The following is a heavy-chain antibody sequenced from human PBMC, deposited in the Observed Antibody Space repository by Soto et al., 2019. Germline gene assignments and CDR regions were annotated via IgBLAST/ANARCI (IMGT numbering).Heavy chain of an antibody. CDR2: IYYSGST. CDR3: AKHGDYLTNFDY. V-gene: IGHV4-59*08. D-gene: IGHD4-17*01. Sequence: SETLSLTCTVSGGSISSYYWSWIRQPPGKGLEWIGYIYYSGSTNYNPSLKSRVTISVDTSKNQFSLKLSSVTAADTAVYYCAKHGDYLTNFDYWGQGTLVTVSS. J-gene: IGHJ4*02. CDR1: GGSISSYY.